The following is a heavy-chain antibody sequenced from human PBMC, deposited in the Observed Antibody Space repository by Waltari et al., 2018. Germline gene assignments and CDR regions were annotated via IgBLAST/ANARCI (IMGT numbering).Heavy chain of an antibody. V-gene: IGHV3-49*04. Sequence: EVQLVESGGGLVQPGRSLRLSCTASGFTFGDYAMSWVRQAPGKWLEWLVFIRSKAYGGTTEYASSVKGRFTISRDDSKSIAYLQMNSLKTEDTAVYYCTPSGYLGYWGQGTLVTVSS. CDR1: GFTFGDYA. D-gene: IGHD3-22*01. CDR3: TPSGYLGY. CDR2: IRSKAYGGTT. J-gene: IGHJ4*02.